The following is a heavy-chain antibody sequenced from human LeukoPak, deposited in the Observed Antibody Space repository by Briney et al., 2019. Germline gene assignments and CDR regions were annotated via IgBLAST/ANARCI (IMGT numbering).Heavy chain of an antibody. V-gene: IGHV1-2*02. CDR2: INPNSGGT. D-gene: IGHD1-26*01. J-gene: IGHJ6*03. CDR1: GYTFTGYY. CDR3: ARERSQVVGATWGSRGYYMDV. Sequence: ASVKVSCKASGYTFTGYYMHWVRQAPGQGLEWMGWINPNSGGTNYAQKFQGRVTMTRDTSISTAYMELSRLRSDDTAVYYCARERSQVVGATWGSRGYYMDVWGKGTTVTVSS.